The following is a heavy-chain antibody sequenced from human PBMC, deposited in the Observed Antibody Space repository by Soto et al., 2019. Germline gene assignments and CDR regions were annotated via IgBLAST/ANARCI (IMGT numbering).Heavy chain of an antibody. D-gene: IGHD3-22*01. CDR2: IWYDGRNT. J-gene: IGHJ4*02. Sequence: QVQLVESGGGVVQPGRSLRLSCAASGFTFSSYGMHWVRQAPGKGLEWVAVIWYDGRNTYYADSVKGRFTISRDNSKNTLYLQMNSLRAEDTAVYYCARTAYYYDSSGYYFDCWGQGTLVNVSS. V-gene: IGHV3-33*01. CDR3: ARTAYYYDSSGYYFDC. CDR1: GFTFSSYG.